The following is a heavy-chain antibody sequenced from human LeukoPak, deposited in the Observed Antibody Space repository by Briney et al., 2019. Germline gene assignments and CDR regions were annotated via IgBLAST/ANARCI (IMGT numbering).Heavy chain of an antibody. CDR1: GGSFSGYY. CDR2: IYYSGST. CDR3: ARDGRYCSGGSCEYYYYMDV. Sequence: SETLSLTCAVYGGSFSGYYWSWIRQPPGKGLEWIGYIYYSGSTNYNPSLKSRVTISVDTSKNQFSLKLSSVTAADTAVYYCARDGRYCSGGSCEYYYYMDVWGKGTTVTVSS. V-gene: IGHV4-59*01. D-gene: IGHD2-15*01. J-gene: IGHJ6*03.